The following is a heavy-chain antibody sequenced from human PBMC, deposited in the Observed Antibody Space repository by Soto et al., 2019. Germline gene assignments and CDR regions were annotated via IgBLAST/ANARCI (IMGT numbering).Heavy chain of an antibody. V-gene: IGHV4-30-4*01. CDR1: GGSISGSDSH. CDR3: ARDRTGTSEYDY. Sequence: PSETLSLTCTVSGGSISGSDSHWGWIRQPPGAGLEWIGYISYTGDTSYSPSLKSRLTISLDGSKNHFSLNLNSVTAADSAVYFCARDRTGTSEYDYWGQGTLVTVSS. J-gene: IGHJ4*02. D-gene: IGHD1-1*01. CDR2: ISYTGDT.